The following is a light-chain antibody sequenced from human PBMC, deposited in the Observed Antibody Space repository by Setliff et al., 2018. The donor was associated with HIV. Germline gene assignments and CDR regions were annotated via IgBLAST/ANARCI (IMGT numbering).Light chain of an antibody. J-gene: IGLJ3*02. CDR3: CSYAGTYV. CDR2: DVD. V-gene: IGLV2-11*01. CDR1: SSDVGGYNY. Sequence: QSALAQPRSVSGSPGQSVTISCTGTSSDVGGYNYVSWYQQHPGKAPKLIIYDVDKRPSGVPDRFSGSKSGNTASLTISGLQAEDETDYYCCSYAGTYVFGGGT.